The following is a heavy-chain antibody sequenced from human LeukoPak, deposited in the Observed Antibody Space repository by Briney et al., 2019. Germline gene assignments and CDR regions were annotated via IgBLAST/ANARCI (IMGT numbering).Heavy chain of an antibody. CDR3: ARPYYDSSGYHDAFDI. Sequence: SETLSLTCTVSGGSISSGSYYWSWIRQPAGKGLEWIGRIYTSGSTNYNPSLKSRVTISVDTSKNQFSLKLSSVTAADTAVYYCARPYYDSSGYHDAFDIWGQGTMVTVSS. CDR1: GGSISSGSYY. V-gene: IGHV4-61*02. CDR2: IYTSGST. D-gene: IGHD3-22*01. J-gene: IGHJ3*02.